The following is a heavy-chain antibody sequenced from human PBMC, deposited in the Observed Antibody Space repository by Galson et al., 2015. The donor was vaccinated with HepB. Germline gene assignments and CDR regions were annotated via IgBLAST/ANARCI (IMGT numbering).Heavy chain of an antibody. Sequence: SLRLSCAASGFTFDDYAMHWVRQAPGKGLEWVSGISWNSGSIGYADSVKGRFTISRDNAKNSLYLQMNSLRAEDTALYYCAKDKGCSSTSCYDYYYYGMDVWGQGTTVTVSS. V-gene: IGHV3-9*01. CDR1: GFTFDDYA. CDR2: ISWNSGSI. J-gene: IGHJ6*02. D-gene: IGHD2-2*01. CDR3: AKDKGCSSTSCYDYYYYGMDV.